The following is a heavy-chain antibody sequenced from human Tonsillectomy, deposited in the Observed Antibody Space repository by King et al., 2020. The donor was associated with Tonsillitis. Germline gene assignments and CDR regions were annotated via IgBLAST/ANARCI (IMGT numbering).Heavy chain of an antibody. Sequence: VQLVESGVEVKKPGASVKVSCKASGYTFTNFGINWVRQAPGQGLEWMGWITVNNGNTKYAQQFQGRVSMTTDTSTSTAYMELRNLRSDDTAVNYCARDKDFYDSSGYYRAFDIWGQGTMVTVSS. V-gene: IGHV1-18*01. D-gene: IGHD3-22*01. J-gene: IGHJ3*02. CDR3: ARDKDFYDSSGYYRAFDI. CDR2: ITVNNGNT. CDR1: GYTFTNFG.